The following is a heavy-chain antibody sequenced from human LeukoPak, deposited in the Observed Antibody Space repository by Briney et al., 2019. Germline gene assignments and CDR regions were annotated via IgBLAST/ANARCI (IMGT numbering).Heavy chain of an antibody. CDR3: ARAGGDYGDYVPLDY. J-gene: IGHJ4*02. CDR2: IWYDGSNK. Sequence: GGSLRLSCVVSGFTFSSYAMHWARQAPGKGLEGVTIIWYDGSNKYYADSVKGRFTISRDNSKSTLYLQMNSLRAEDTAVYYCARAGGDYGDYVPLDYWGQGTLVTVSS. D-gene: IGHD4-17*01. V-gene: IGHV3-33*01. CDR1: GFTFSSYA.